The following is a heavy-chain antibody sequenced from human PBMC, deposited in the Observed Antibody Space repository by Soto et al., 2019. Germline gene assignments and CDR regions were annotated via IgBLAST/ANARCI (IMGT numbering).Heavy chain of an antibody. CDR2: IIPIFGTA. CDR1: GGTFSSYA. CDR3: ARDGATKYYYGPGSQTYYYYGMDV. V-gene: IGHV1-69*06. D-gene: IGHD3-10*01. Sequence: SVKVSCKASGGTFSSYAISWVRQAPGQGLEWMGGIIPIFGTANYAQKFQGRVTITADKSTSTAYMELSSLRSEDTAVYYCARDGATKYYYGPGSQTYYYYGMDVWGQGTTVTVSS. J-gene: IGHJ6*02.